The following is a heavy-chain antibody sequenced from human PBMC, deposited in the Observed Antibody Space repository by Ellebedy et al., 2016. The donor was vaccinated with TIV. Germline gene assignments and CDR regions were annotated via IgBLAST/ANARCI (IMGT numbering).Heavy chain of an antibody. Sequence: GESLKISCAASDLPFSTYNMNWVRQAQGKGLEWVAYISRSGTTIYYADSVKGRFTISRDNSKNTLYLQMNSLRAEDTAVYYCARDRISASGIFDYWGQGTLVTVSS. CDR1: DLPFSTYN. J-gene: IGHJ4*02. CDR2: ISRSGTTI. D-gene: IGHD6-13*01. CDR3: ARDRISASGIFDY. V-gene: IGHV3-48*01.